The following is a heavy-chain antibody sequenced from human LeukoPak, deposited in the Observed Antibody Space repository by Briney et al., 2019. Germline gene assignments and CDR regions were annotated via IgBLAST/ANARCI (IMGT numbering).Heavy chain of an antibody. CDR3: ARDGVPGGRDV. D-gene: IGHD3-16*01. Sequence: GESLRLSCAASGFAFRRHWMNWVRQAPGKGLEWVANINREGSDKNYVDSVKGRFTISRDNAKNSLYLQMNSLRVEDTAVYYCARDGVPGGRDVWGQGTTVTVS. CDR1: GFAFRRHW. CDR2: INREGSDK. J-gene: IGHJ6*02. V-gene: IGHV3-7*01.